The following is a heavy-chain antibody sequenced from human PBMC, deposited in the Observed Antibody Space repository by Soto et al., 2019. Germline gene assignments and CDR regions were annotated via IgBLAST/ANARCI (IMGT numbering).Heavy chain of an antibody. CDR2: ISYDGSNK. CDR1: GFTFSSYG. J-gene: IGHJ4*02. D-gene: IGHD3-10*01. CDR3: AKDSALLWFGVDY. V-gene: IGHV3-30*18. Sequence: GGSLRLSCAASGFTFSSYGMHWVRQAPGKGLEWVAVISYDGSNKYYADSVKGRFTISRDNSKNTLYLQMNSLRAEDTAVYYCAKDSALLWFGVDYWGQGTLVTVSS.